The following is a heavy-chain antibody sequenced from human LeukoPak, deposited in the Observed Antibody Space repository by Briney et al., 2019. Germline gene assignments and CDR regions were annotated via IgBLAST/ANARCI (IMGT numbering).Heavy chain of an antibody. V-gene: IGHV3-23*01. J-gene: IGHJ4*02. Sequence: GGSLRLSCAASGFTFSSYAMSWVRQAPGKGLEWVSAISGSGGSTYYADSVKGRSTISRDNSKNKLYLQMNSLRAEDTAVYYCATWGIAAAGALFDYWGQGTLVIVSS. CDR1: GFTFSSYA. CDR2: ISGSGGST. D-gene: IGHD6-13*01. CDR3: ATWGIAAAGALFDY.